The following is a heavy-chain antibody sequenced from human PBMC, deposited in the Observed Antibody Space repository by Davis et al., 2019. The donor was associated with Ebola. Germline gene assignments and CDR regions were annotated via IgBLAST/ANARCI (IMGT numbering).Heavy chain of an antibody. CDR3: ARLLGYCSSTSCSNWFDP. CDR1: GYTFTSYA. V-gene: IGHV1-18*01. Sequence: ASVKVSCKASGYTFTSYAMHWVRQAPGQGLEWMGWISAYNGNTNYAQKLQGRVTMTTDTSTSTAYMELRSLRSDDTAVYYCARLLGYCSSTSCSNWFDPWGQGTLVTVSS. CDR2: ISAYNGNT. J-gene: IGHJ5*02. D-gene: IGHD2-2*01.